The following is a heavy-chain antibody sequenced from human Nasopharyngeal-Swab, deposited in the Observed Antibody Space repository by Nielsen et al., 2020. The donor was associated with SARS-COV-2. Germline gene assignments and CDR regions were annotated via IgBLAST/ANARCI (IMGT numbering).Heavy chain of an antibody. Sequence: LSLTCAASGFTFSDYYMSWIRQAPGKGLEWVSYISSSGSTIYYADSVKGRSTISRDNAKNSLELQMNSLRVEDTAVYYRGRGGKLGALDIWGQGTMVTVSS. CDR1: GFTFSDYY. D-gene: IGHD3-16*01. CDR2: ISSSGSTI. CDR3: GRGGKLGALDI. V-gene: IGHV3-11*04. J-gene: IGHJ3*02.